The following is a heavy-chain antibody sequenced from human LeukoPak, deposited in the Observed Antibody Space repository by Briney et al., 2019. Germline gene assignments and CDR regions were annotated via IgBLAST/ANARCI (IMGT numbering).Heavy chain of an antibody. CDR3: MKDRVGSPFYGMDV. Sequence: GGSLRLPCAGSGFTFSGYAMSWVRQAPGKGLEWASTISGSGGAGTYYADSVKGRFTVSRDNSRNTLYLPMNSLRAEDTAVYYCMKDRVGSPFYGMDVWGQGTTVTVSS. CDR2: ISGSGGAGT. J-gene: IGHJ6*02. V-gene: IGHV3-23*01. CDR1: GFTFSGYA. D-gene: IGHD1-26*01.